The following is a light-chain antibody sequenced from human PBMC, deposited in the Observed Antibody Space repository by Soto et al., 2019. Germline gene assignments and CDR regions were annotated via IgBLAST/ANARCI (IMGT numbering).Light chain of an antibody. V-gene: IGKV3-11*01. CDR1: QSVRTSLAWH. CDR2: DAS. J-gene: IGKJ1*01. Sequence: EIVLTQSPATLSLSPGERATLSCRASQSVRTSLAWHLAWYQQKPGQAPRLLIYDASNRANGIPARFNGSGSGTDFTLTISSLEPEDFAVYYCQQRSNWPTWTFGPGTKVEIK. CDR3: QQRSNWPTWT.